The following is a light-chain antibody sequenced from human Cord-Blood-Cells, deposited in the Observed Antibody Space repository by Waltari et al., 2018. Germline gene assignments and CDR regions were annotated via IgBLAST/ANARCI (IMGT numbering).Light chain of an antibody. CDR3: QQSYSTPLT. J-gene: IGKJ4*01. CDR1: QSISSY. Sequence: DIEMTQSTSSLSASVGDRVTITCRASQSISSYLNCYQQKPGKAPKLLIYAASSLQSGVPSRFSGSGSGTDFTLTISSLQPEDFATYYCQQSYSTPLTFGGGTKVEIK. V-gene: IGKV1-39*01. CDR2: AAS.